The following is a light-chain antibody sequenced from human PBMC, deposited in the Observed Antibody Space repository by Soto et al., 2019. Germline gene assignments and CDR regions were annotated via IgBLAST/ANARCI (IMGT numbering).Light chain of an antibody. V-gene: IGLV7-46*01. J-gene: IGLJ3*02. CDR3: LLSYSGARV. Sequence: QAVVTQEPSLTVSPGGTVTLTCGSSTGAVTSGHYPYWFQQKPGQPPRTLTYDTSNKHSWTPARFSGSLLGGKAALTLSGVQPEDEAEYYCLLSYSGARVFGGGTKLTVL. CDR2: DTS. CDR1: TGAVTSGHY.